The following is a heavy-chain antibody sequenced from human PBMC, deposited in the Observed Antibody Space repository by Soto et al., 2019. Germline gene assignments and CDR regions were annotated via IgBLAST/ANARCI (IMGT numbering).Heavy chain of an antibody. J-gene: IGHJ4*02. D-gene: IGHD2-2*01. CDR2: IDPTDSYT. V-gene: IGHV5-10-1*01. CDR1: GYSFTSYW. Sequence: PGESLKISCKGSGYSFTSYWITWVRQMPGKGLEWMGRIDPTDSYTNYSPSFQGHVTMTEDTSTDTAYMELSSLTSEDTAMYYCATLPRTIERTPAAIWSFDSWGQGTLVTVSS. CDR3: ATLPRTIERTPAAIWSFDS.